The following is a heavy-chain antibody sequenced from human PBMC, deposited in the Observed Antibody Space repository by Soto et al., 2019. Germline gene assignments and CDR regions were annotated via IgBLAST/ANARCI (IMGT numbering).Heavy chain of an antibody. D-gene: IGHD1-26*01. CDR3: ARELPSPIPTKYSGSYDGLGFDY. CDR1: GGTFSSYA. CDR2: IIPIFGTA. Sequence: QVQLVQSGAEVKKPGSSVKVSCKASGGTFSSYAISWVRQAPGQGLEWMGGIIPIFGTANYAQKFQGRVTITADESTGTAYMELSSLRPEDTAVYYWARELPSPIPTKYSGSYDGLGFDYWGQGTLVTVSS. V-gene: IGHV1-69*01. J-gene: IGHJ4*02.